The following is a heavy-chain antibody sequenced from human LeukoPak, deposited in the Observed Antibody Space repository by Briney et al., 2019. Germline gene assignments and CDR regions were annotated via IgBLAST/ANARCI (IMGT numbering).Heavy chain of an antibody. V-gene: IGHV1-8*03. J-gene: IGHJ5*02. Sequence: ASVKVSCKASGYTFTSCDINWVRQATGQGLEWMGWMNPNSGNTGYAQKFQGRVTITRSTSISTAYMELSSLRSEDTAVYYCARGGVIISEGGFDPWGQGTLVTVSS. CDR1: GYTFTSCD. CDR2: MNPNSGNT. CDR3: ARGGVIISEGGFDP. D-gene: IGHD3-10*01.